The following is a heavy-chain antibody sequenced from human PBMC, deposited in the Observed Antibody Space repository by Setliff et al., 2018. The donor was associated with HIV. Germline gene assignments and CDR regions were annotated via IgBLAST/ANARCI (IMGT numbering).Heavy chain of an antibody. CDR3: ARDWNHYFYYMDV. CDR2: INHSGST. Sequence: SETLSLTCAVYGGSLNDYYWSWIRLPPGKGLEWIGEINHSGSTNYNPSLKSRVTLSVDTSKNQFSLKLTSVTAADTAVYYCARDWNHYFYYMDVWGKGTTVTVSS. CDR1: GGSLNDYY. D-gene: IGHD1-1*01. J-gene: IGHJ6*03. V-gene: IGHV4-34*01.